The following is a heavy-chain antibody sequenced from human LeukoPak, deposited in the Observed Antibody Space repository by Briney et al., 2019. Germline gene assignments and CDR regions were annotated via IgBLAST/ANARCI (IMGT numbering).Heavy chain of an antibody. CDR2: ISGSGGST. CDR3: AKGGDIVVVPAATYFDY. D-gene: IGHD2-2*01. CDR1: GFTFSSYA. J-gene: IGHJ4*02. Sequence: GGSLRLSCAASGFTFSSYAMSWVRQAPGKGLEWVSAISGSGGSTYYADSVKGRFTISRNNSKNTLYLQMNSLRAEDTAVYYCAKGGDIVVVPAATYFDYWGQGTLVTVSS. V-gene: IGHV3-23*01.